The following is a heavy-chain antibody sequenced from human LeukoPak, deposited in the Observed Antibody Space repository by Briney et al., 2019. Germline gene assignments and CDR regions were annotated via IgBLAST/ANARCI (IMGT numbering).Heavy chain of an antibody. CDR1: GYTFTGYY. V-gene: IGHV1-2*02. CDR3: ARGRLLRYFDRYAFDI. D-gene: IGHD3-9*01. J-gene: IGHJ3*02. Sequence: GASVKVSCKASGYTFTGYYMHWGRQAPGQGLEWMGWIDTNSGGTNYAQKFQGRVTMTRDTSISTAYMELSRLRSDDTAVYYCARGRLLRYFDRYAFDIWGQGTMVTVSS. CDR2: IDTNSGGT.